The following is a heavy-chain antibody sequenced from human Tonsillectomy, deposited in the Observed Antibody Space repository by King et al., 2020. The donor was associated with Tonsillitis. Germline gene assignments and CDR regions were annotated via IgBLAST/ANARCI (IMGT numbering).Heavy chain of an antibody. CDR1: GGSISSSTYY. Sequence: QLQESGPGLVKPSETLSLTCTVSGGSISSSTYYWGWIRQPPGKGLEWIGSIYYSGTTYYNPSLRSRVTISVETSKNQFSLKLSSVTAADTAVYYCARLYSSVDYWGQGTLVTVSS. V-gene: IGHV4-39*01. CDR3: ARLYSSVDY. D-gene: IGHD5-18*01. CDR2: IYYSGTT. J-gene: IGHJ4*02.